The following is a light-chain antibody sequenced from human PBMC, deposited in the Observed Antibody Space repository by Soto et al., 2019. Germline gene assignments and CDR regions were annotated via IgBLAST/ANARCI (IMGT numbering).Light chain of an antibody. Sequence: DIVMTQSPLSLPVTPGEPASISCRSSQSLLHSNGYNYFDWYLQKPGQSPQLLIYLGSNRASGVPDRFSGSGSGTDFTLKISRVEDEDVGIYYCMQALQTHLTLGQGTRLELK. V-gene: IGKV2-28*01. J-gene: IGKJ5*01. CDR1: QSLLHSNGYNY. CDR2: LGS. CDR3: MQALQTHLT.